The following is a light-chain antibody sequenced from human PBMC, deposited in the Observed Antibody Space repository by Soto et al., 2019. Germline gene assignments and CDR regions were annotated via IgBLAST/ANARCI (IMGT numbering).Light chain of an antibody. CDR1: HDIGNK. CDR2: GAS. CDR3: QQYHVYPLT. J-gene: IGKJ4*01. V-gene: IGKV1-16*02. Sequence: DIQMTQSPSSLSASVGDRVIITCRASHDIGNKIAWFQQKPGKGPKSLIYGASILQSGVPSKFSCSRSATDFTLTITSLQPEDFATYYCQQYHVYPLTFGGGTKLEIK.